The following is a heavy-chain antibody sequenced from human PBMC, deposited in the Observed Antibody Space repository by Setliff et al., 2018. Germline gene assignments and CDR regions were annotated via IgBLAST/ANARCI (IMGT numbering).Heavy chain of an antibody. J-gene: IGHJ6*03. CDR3: ARGGGSVLPNYYYFNYMDV. CDR1: GGSFSGYY. Sequence: SETLSLTCTVSGGSFSGYYWNWIRQPPGKGLEWIGEINRRGSSKYNPSLKSRVTISVDTSKNQFSLQLTSVTAADTAIYYCARGGGSVLPNYYYFNYMDVWGKGTTVTVSS. D-gene: IGHD2-15*01. CDR2: INRRGSS. V-gene: IGHV4-34*01.